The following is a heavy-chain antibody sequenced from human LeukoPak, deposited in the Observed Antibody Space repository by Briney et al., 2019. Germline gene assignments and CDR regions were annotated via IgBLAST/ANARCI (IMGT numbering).Heavy chain of an antibody. CDR1: GGSIRSSSYY. CDR2: IYYSGST. J-gene: IGHJ3*02. D-gene: IGHD3-16*01. CDR3: ARDRATSPYYDYVWGSFALLSGAFDI. Sequence: SETLSLTCTVSGGSIRSSSYYWGWIRQPPGKGLEWIGSIYYSGSTYYNPSLKSRVTMSVDTSKNQFSLKLSSVTAADTAVYYCARDRATSPYYDYVWGSFALLSGAFDIWGQGTMVTVSS. V-gene: IGHV4-39*07.